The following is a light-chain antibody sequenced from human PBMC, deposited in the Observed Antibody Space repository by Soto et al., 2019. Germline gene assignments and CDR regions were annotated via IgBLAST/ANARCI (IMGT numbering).Light chain of an antibody. J-gene: IGLJ1*01. Sequence: QSVLTQPPSASGTPGQRVTISCSGSSSNIGSNTVNWYQQLPGTAPKLLIYSNNQRPSGVPDRFAGSKSGTPASLAISGLQAEDEADYYCCSYVGGYAYVFGIGTKVTVL. V-gene: IGLV1-44*01. CDR2: SNN. CDR3: CSYVGGYAYV. CDR1: SSNIGSNT.